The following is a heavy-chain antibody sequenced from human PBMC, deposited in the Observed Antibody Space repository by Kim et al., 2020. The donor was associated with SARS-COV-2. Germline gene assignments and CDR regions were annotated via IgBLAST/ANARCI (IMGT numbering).Heavy chain of an antibody. J-gene: IGHJ4*02. D-gene: IGHD3-10*01. V-gene: IGHV3-43D*03. CDR3: AKGTSGSLFDY. Sequence: YYADSVKGRFTISRDNSKNSLYLQMNSLRAEDTAFYYCAKGTSGSLFDYWGQGTLVTVSS.